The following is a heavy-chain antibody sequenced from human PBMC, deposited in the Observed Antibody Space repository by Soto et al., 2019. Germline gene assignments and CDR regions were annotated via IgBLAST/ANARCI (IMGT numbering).Heavy chain of an antibody. Sequence: QVQLQESGPGLVKPSQTLSLTCTVSGGSISSDGSYWSWIRQHPGKDLEWIACIYYTGGTYTNPSLTSRVTISADTSKNQFSLKLKSVTAADTAVYFCARALVGSTVEGFEIWGQGTLVTVSS. V-gene: IGHV4-31*03. CDR2: IYYTGGT. CDR1: GGSISSDGSY. J-gene: IGHJ3*02. D-gene: IGHD1-26*01. CDR3: ARALVGSTVEGFEI.